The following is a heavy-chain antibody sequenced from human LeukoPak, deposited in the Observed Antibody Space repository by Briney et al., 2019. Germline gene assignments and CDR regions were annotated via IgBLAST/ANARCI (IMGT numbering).Heavy chain of an antibody. CDR1: GYTFTDYY. CDR3: ARDGRDDSSGYLGDAFDI. Sequence: ASVKVSCKASGYTFTDYYMHWVRRAPGQGLEWMGWINPNSGGTTYAQKFQDRVTMTRDTSISTAYMELSRLRSDDTAVYYCARDGRDDSSGYLGDAFDIWGQGTMVTVSS. J-gene: IGHJ3*02. CDR2: INPNSGGT. D-gene: IGHD3-22*01. V-gene: IGHV1-2*02.